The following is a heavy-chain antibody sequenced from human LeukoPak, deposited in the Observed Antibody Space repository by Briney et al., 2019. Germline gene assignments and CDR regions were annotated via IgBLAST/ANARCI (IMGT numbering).Heavy chain of an antibody. CDR2: LNPNSGGT. CDR1: RYTFTGYY. D-gene: IGHD6-19*01. J-gene: IGHJ4*02. CDR3: ARDSSGSFGDY. V-gene: IGHV1-2*02. Sequence: ASVKVSCKASRYTFTGYYLHWVRQAPGQGLEWMGWLNPNSGGTKYAQKFQGRVTMTRDTSISTAYMELSRLRSDDTAVHYCARDSSGSFGDYWGQGTLVAVSS.